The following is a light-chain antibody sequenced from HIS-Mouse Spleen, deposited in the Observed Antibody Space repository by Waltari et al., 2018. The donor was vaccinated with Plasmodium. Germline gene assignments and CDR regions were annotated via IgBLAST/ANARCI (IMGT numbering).Light chain of an antibody. V-gene: IGLV3-1*01. CDR3: QAWDSSTAWV. J-gene: IGLJ2*01. CDR2: QDS. CDR1: KLGNTY. Sequence: SYELTQPPSVSVSPGQTASITCSGDKLGNTYACWYQLKPGQSPLLVIYQDSKRPSGIPERFSGSNSGNTATLTISGTQAMDEADYYCQAWDSSTAWVFGGGTKLTVL.